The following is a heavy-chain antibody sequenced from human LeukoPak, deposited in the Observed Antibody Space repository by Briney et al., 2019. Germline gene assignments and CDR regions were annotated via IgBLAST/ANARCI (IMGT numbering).Heavy chain of an antibody. D-gene: IGHD3-10*01. J-gene: IGHJ4*02. CDR1: GGSFSGHY. CDR2: INHRGST. CDR3: ARVDNYGSGSYRPHFDY. Sequence: SQTLSLTCAVYGGSFSGHYWSWIRQPPGKGLEWIGEINHRGSTNYNPSLKSRVTISADTSKNQFSLKLSSVTAADTAVYYCARVDNYGSGSYRPHFDYWGQGTLVTVSS. V-gene: IGHV4-34*01.